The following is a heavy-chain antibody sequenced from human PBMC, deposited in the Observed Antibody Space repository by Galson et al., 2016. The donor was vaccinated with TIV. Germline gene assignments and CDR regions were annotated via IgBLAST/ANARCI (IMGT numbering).Heavy chain of an antibody. CDR1: GNSLNELV. CDR2: FDPEVSKT. V-gene: IGHV1-24*01. J-gene: IGHJ4*02. Sequence: SVKVSCKVSGNSLNELVMHWVRQAPGKGLEWMGGFDPEVSKTVYAQMLQGRVTMAADTSRNTAYMELGSLRFEDTAVYYCATVAWFPGLSLDNCGQGTLVTVSS. D-gene: IGHD2/OR15-2a*01. CDR3: ATVAWFPGLSLDN.